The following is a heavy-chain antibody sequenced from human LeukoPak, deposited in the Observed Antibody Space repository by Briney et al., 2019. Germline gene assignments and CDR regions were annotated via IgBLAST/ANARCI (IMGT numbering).Heavy chain of an antibody. V-gene: IGHV3-30*02. J-gene: IGHJ4*02. Sequence: PGGSLRLSCAASGFNFHSYGMHWVRQAPGKGLDWVAFVRYDGSIQYYADSVKGRFAISRDNSKDTVSLQMDSLRPEDTAVYYCGKGSSTSACPDYWGQGTLATVSS. CDR3: GKGSSTSACPDY. CDR2: VRYDGSIQ. D-gene: IGHD6-19*01. CDR1: GFNFHSYG.